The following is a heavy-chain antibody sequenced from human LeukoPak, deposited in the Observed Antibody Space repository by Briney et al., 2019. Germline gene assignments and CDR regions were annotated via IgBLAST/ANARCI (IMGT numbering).Heavy chain of an antibody. CDR3: ASSDSSGFNIDY. CDR1: GYTFTSYY. D-gene: IGHD3-22*01. CDR2: INPSGGST. Sequence: GASVKVSCKASGYTFTSYYMHWVRQAPGQGLEWMGIINPSGGSTSYAQKFQGRVTLTRDTSTSTVYMELSSLRSEDTAVYYCASSDSSGFNIDYWGQGTLVTVSS. V-gene: IGHV1-46*01. J-gene: IGHJ4*02.